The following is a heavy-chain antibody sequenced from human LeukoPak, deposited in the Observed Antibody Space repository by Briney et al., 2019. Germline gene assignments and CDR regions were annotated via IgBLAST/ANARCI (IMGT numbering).Heavy chain of an antibody. V-gene: IGHV3-30-3*01. CDR1: GFTFSSYA. Sequence: GSLRLSCAASGFTFSSYAMHWVRQAPGKGPEWVAVISYDGSNKYYADSVKGRFTISRDNSKNTLYLQMNSLRAEDTAVYYCARVARGETYYDFWSGFDYWGQGTLVTVSS. CDR2: ISYDGSNK. CDR3: ARVARGETYYDFWSGFDY. J-gene: IGHJ4*02. D-gene: IGHD3-3*01.